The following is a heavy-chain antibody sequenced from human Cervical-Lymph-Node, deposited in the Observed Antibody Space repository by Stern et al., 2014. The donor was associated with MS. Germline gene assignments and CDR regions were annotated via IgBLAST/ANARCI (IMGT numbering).Heavy chain of an antibody. CDR2: ISGSGRTT. D-gene: IGHD4-11*01. CDR1: GFTFSSYA. J-gene: IGHJ4*02. Sequence: EVQLVESGGGLVQPGGSLRLSCAASGFTFSSYAMTWVRQAPEKGLEWVSAISGSGRTTYYADSVKGRFTISRDNSKNTLYLQMNSLRAEDTAVYYCALEGRQYYFDYWGQGTLVTVSS. CDR3: ALEGRQYYFDY. V-gene: IGHV3-23*04.